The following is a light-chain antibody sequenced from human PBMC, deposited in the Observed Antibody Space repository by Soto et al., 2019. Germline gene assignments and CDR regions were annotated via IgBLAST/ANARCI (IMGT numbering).Light chain of an antibody. J-gene: IGLJ1*01. CDR1: SSNIGSNT. Sequence: QSVLTQPPSASGTPGQRVTISCSGSSSNIGSNTVNWYQQLPGTAPKLLIYSHNQRPSGVPDRFSGSQSGTSASLAISGLQSEDEADYYCAAWDDSLNGYVFGTGTQLTVL. CDR3: AAWDDSLNGYV. V-gene: IGLV1-44*01. CDR2: SHN.